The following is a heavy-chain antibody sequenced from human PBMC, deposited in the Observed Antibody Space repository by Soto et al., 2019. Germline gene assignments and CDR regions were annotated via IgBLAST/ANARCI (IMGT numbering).Heavy chain of an antibody. J-gene: IGHJ5*02. Sequence: QVQLVQSGAEVKKPGSSVKVSCKASGGTFSSYAISWVRQAPGQGLEWMGGIIPIFGTANYAQKFQGRVTITADESPSTAYRDLRSLRSETPAVYNCARDNAGDYGGGWFDPWGQGTLVTVSS. CDR1: GGTFSSYA. D-gene: IGHD4-17*01. CDR3: ARDNAGDYGGGWFDP. V-gene: IGHV1-69*12. CDR2: IIPIFGTA.